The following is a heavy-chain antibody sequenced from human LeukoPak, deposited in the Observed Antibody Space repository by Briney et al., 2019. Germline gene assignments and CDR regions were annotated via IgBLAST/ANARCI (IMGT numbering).Heavy chain of an antibody. CDR2: VNSDSGGT. CDR3: ASGAAGTRVDY. D-gene: IGHD6-13*01. Sequence: ASVKVSCKASGYRFIDYYMHWVRQVPGQGFEWMGWVNSDSGGTNSAQKFLGRISMTRDTSISTAYMELSRLRSDDTAVYYCASGAAGTRVDYWGQGTLVTVSS. CDR1: GYRFIDYY. V-gene: IGHV1-2*02. J-gene: IGHJ4*02.